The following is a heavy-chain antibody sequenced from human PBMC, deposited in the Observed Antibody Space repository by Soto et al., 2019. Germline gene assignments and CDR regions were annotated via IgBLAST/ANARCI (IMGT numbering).Heavy chain of an antibody. J-gene: IGHJ4*02. CDR2: ISGSGGST. D-gene: IGHD3-9*01. CDR3: AKGFYYDILTGYFDN. V-gene: IGHV3-23*01. Sequence: GRSIRLPCAASGFTFISHARRRVRQDPGKGLEWVSAISGSGGSTYYADSVKGRFTISRDNSKNTLYLQLNSLRAEDTAVYYCAKGFYYDILTGYFDNWGQGTLVTVSS. CDR1: GFTFISHA.